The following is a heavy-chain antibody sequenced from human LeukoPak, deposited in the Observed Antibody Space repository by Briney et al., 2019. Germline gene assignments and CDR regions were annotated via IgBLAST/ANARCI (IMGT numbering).Heavy chain of an antibody. D-gene: IGHD3-10*01. CDR3: ARDLRYYYGPEEGNWFDP. CDR2: INPNSGGT. J-gene: IGHJ5*02. Sequence: ASVKVSCKASGYTFTAYYMHWVRQAPGQGLEWMGWINPNSGGTDYAQKFQGRVTMTRDTSIRTAYMELSRVRSDDTAVYYCARDLRYYYGPEEGNWFDPWGQGTLVTVSS. CDR1: GYTFTAYY. V-gene: IGHV1-2*02.